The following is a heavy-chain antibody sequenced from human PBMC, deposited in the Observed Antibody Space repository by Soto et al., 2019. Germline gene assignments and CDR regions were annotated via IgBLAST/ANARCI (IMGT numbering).Heavy chain of an antibody. D-gene: IGHD2-2*01. CDR2: IIPIFGTA. J-gene: IGHJ4*02. Sequence: QVQLVQSGAEVKKPGSSVKVSCKASGGTFSSYAISWVRQAPGQGLEWMGGIIPIFGTANYAQKFQGRVTITADESTSTAYMELSSLRSEDTAVYYCARGHARLYCISTSCYGNLDYWGQGTLVTVSS. CDR1: GGTFSSYA. CDR3: ARGHARLYCISTSCYGNLDY. V-gene: IGHV1-69*12.